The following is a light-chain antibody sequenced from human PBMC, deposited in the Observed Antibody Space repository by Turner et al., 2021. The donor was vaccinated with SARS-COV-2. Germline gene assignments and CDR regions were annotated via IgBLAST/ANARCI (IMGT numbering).Light chain of an antibody. CDR3: QQYESLPVT. Sequence: EIVLTQSPGTVSLSPGERATLSCRASQTLRSSSLAWYQQKPGQAPRLLIAGAYSRATGIADRFSGSGSGTDFTLTISRLGPEDFAVYYCQQYESLPVTFGGGAKVEIK. V-gene: IGKV3-20*01. CDR1: QTLRSSS. CDR2: GAY. J-gene: IGKJ4*01.